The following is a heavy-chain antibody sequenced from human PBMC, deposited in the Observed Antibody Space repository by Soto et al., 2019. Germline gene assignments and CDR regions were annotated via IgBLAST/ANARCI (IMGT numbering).Heavy chain of an antibody. CDR1: GYTFTSYG. CDR2: ISAYNGNT. Sequence: ASVKVSCKASGYTFTSYGISWVRQAPGQGLEWMGWISAYNGNTNYAQKLQGRVTMTTDTSTSTAYMELRSLRSDDTAVYYCARDXATAGYSYGNYYYGMDVWGQGTTVTVSS. J-gene: IGHJ6*02. V-gene: IGHV1-18*04. D-gene: IGHD5-18*01. CDR3: ARDXATAGYSYGNYYYGMDV.